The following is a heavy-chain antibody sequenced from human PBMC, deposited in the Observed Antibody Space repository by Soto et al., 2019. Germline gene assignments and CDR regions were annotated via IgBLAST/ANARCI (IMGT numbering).Heavy chain of an antibody. V-gene: IGHV1-69*06. CDR3: ARMRGMLLGSFNV. CDR2: ILPVYDTT. CDR1: GGSFKNNA. J-gene: IGHJ3*01. Sequence: QEKLVQTGAEVRTPGSSVKVSCTISGGSFKNNAFSWVRQAPGQGLEWMGQILPVYDTTKYVRKFEGRVTITADKSTTTIHMELDTVRSDDTAVYYCARMRGMLLGSFNVWGQGTTVSVSS. D-gene: IGHD3-16*01.